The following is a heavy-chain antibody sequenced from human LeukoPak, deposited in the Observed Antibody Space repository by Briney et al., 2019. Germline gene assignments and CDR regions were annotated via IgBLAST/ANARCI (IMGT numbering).Heavy chain of an antibody. Sequence: GESLKISCKGSGYRFTSYWISGVRQMPGKGLEWMGRIDPSDSYTNYSPSFQGHVTISADKSISTAYLQWSSLKASDTAMYYCARRPNDLYDYGDYLLTDWGQGTLVTVSS. CDR3: ARRPNDLYDYGDYLLTD. CDR2: IDPSDSYT. J-gene: IGHJ4*02. D-gene: IGHD4-17*01. CDR1: GYRFTSYW. V-gene: IGHV5-10-1*01.